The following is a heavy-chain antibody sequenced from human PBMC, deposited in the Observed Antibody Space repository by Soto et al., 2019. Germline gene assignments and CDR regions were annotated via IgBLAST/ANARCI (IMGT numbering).Heavy chain of an antibody. J-gene: IGHJ6*02. CDR3: ARDGVGATRYYYYGMDV. Sequence: KRSETLSLTCAVYGGSFSGYYWSWIRQPPGKGLEWIGEINHSGSTNYNPSLKSRVTISVDTSKNQFSLKLSSVTAADTAVYYCARDGVGATRYYYYGMDVWGQGTTVTVSS. CDR1: GGSFSGYY. D-gene: IGHD1-26*01. CDR2: INHSGST. V-gene: IGHV4-34*01.